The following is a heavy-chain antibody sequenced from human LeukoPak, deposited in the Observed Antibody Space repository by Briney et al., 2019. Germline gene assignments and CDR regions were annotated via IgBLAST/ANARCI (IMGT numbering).Heavy chain of an antibody. CDR1: GFTFSSYA. CDR3: AKDKGYCSGGSCYLTITFDY. Sequence: PGGSLRLSCAASGFTFSSYAMSWVRQAPGKGLEWVSAISGSGGSTYYADSVKGRFTISRDNSKNTLYLQMNSLRAEDTAVYYCAKDKGYCSGGSCYLTITFDYWGQGTLVTVSS. CDR2: ISGSGGST. V-gene: IGHV3-23*01. D-gene: IGHD2-15*01. J-gene: IGHJ4*02.